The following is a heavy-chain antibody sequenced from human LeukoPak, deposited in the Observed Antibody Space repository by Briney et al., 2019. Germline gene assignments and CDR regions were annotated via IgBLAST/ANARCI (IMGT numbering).Heavy chain of an antibody. CDR3: AKSRWDSTAAIDY. CDR2: ISGSGDST. CDR1: GFTFRDYA. V-gene: IGHV3-23*01. Sequence: PGGSLRLSCAASGFTFRDYAMTWVRQAPGKGLEWVSIISGSGDSTYYADSVKGRFTISRDNSKDTLFLQMNSLRAEDTAVYYCAKSRWDSTAAIDYWGPGTLVTVSS. D-gene: IGHD2-8*02. J-gene: IGHJ4*02.